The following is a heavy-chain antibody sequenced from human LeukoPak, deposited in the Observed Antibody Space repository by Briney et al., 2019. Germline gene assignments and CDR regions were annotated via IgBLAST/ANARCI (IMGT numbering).Heavy chain of an antibody. Sequence: GGSLRLSCAASGFTFDDYAMHWVRQASGKGLEWVSGISWNSGSIGCADSVKGRFTISRDNAKNSLYLQMNSLRAEDTALYYCAKDKRSGCSGGSCYGMDVWGQGTTVTVSS. CDR1: GFTFDDYA. D-gene: IGHD2-15*01. CDR2: ISWNSGSI. J-gene: IGHJ6*02. CDR3: AKDKRSGCSGGSCYGMDV. V-gene: IGHV3-9*01.